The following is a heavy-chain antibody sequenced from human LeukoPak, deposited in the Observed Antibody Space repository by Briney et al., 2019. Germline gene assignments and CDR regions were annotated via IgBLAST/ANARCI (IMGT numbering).Heavy chain of an antibody. V-gene: IGHV4-4*02. CDR2: VSLSGLT. J-gene: IGHJ4*02. CDR3: SRENGAFSPFGY. Sequence: SETLSLTCVVSGGXITSTNWWSWVRQPPGQDLEWIGEVSLSGLTNYNPTLSSRVIMALDTSKNHLSLHLTSVTAADTPVYYCSRENGAFSPFGYWGQGYLVTVLS. D-gene: IGHD2-8*01. CDR1: GGXITSTNW.